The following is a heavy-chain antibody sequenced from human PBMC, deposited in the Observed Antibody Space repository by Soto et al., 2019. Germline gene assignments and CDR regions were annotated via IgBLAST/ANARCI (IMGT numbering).Heavy chain of an antibody. V-gene: IGHV4-31*03. CDR3: ARGVPGWYYFDY. CDR1: GGSISSGGYY. Sequence: SETLSLTCTVSGGSISSGGYYWSCIRQHPGKGLEWIGYIYYSGSTYYNPSLKSRVTISVDTSKNQFSLKLSSVTAADTAVYYCARGVPGWYYFDYWGQGTLVTVS. D-gene: IGHD6-19*01. J-gene: IGHJ4*02. CDR2: IYYSGST.